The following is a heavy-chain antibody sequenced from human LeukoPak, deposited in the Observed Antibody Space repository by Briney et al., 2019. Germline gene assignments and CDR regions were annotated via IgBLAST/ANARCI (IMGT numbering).Heavy chain of an antibody. D-gene: IGHD6-13*01. CDR2: INPNSGGT. CDR3: ARGRIAAAVFYYYHHRMDV. Sequence: ASVKVSCKASGYTFTGYYMHWVRQAPGQGLEWMGWINPNSGGTNYAQKFQGRVTMTRDTSISTAYMELSRLRSDDTAVYYCARGRIAAAVFYYYHHRMDVWGQGTTVTVSS. J-gene: IGHJ6*02. CDR1: GYTFTGYY. V-gene: IGHV1-2*02.